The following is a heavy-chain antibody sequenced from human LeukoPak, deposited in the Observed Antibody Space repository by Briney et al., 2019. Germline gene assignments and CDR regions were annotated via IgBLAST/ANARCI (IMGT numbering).Heavy chain of an antibody. CDR3: ARDFGGLSGFSGYEDY. D-gene: IGHD5-12*01. CDR2: ISPNSGGT. V-gene: IGHV1-2*02. J-gene: IGHJ4*02. CDR1: GYTFTDHY. Sequence: ASVKVSCKASGYTFTDHYLYWVRQAPGQGLEWMGWISPNSGGTNYAQKFQGRVTMTRDTSISTAYMELNSLSSDDTAVYYCARDFGGLSGFSGYEDYWGQGTLLTVSS.